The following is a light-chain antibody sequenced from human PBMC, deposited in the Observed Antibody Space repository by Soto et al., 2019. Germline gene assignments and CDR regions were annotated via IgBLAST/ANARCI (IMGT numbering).Light chain of an antibody. CDR1: SSNIGNNY. J-gene: IGLJ2*01. Sequence: QAVVTQPPSVSAVPGQKVTISCSGFSSNIGNNYVSWYQQVPGTAPKLLIYENNKRPSGIPDRFSGSKSGTSATLDITGLQTGDEADYYCGTWDSSLSAGVFGGGTKLTVL. CDR3: GTWDSSLSAGV. CDR2: ENN. V-gene: IGLV1-51*01.